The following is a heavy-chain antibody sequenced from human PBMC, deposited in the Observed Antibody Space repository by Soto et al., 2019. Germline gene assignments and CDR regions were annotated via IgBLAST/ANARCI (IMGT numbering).Heavy chain of an antibody. CDR3: ARAALRPATTRAATLGY. Sequence: ASVKVSCKASGSTFTGYYMHWVRQAPGQGLEWMGWINPNSGGTNYAQKFQGRVTMTRDTSISTAYMELSRLRSDDTAVYYCARAALRPATTRAATLGYWGQGTLVTVSS. D-gene: IGHD2-15*01. CDR2: INPNSGGT. V-gene: IGHV1-2*02. CDR1: GSTFTGYY. J-gene: IGHJ4*02.